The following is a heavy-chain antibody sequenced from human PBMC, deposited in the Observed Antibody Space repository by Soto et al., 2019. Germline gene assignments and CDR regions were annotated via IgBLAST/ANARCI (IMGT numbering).Heavy chain of an antibody. J-gene: IGHJ3*02. Sequence: QLQQWGAGLLKPSETLSLTCAVSGGSFSTYYYNWIRQSPGKGPEWIGEINHSGSNNYSPSLKSRVTMSLDTSKNQFSLKLTSVTAADTAVYYCARGGSNDWQVAFDIWGQGTVVTVSS. CDR2: INHSGSN. D-gene: IGHD3-9*01. CDR1: GGSFSTYY. CDR3: ARGGSNDWQVAFDI. V-gene: IGHV4-34*01.